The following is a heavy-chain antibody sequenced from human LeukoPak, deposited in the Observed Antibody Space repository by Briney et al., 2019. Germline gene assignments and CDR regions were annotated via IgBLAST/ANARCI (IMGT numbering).Heavy chain of an antibody. CDR2: INPNSGGT. D-gene: IGHD2-15*01. Sequence: ASVKVSCKASGCTFTGYYIHWVRQAPGQGLEWVGWINPNSGGTYYAQKFQGRVTMTRDTSFSTAYMELSRLRSDDTALYYCARDFCSGGSCYLFEFWGQGTLVTVSS. CDR1: GCTFTGYY. J-gene: IGHJ4*02. V-gene: IGHV1-2*02. CDR3: ARDFCSGGSCYLFEF.